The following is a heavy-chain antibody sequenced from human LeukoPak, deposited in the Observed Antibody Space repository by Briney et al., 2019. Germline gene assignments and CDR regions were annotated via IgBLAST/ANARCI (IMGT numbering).Heavy chain of an antibody. Sequence: ASVKVSCKASGHTFTSYTMNWVRRAPGQGLEWMGWINTNTGNPTYAQGFTGRFVFSLDTSVSTAYLQISSLKAEDTAVYYCARVRAGTRKVSWFDPWGQGTLVTVSS. CDR3: ARVRAGTRKVSWFDP. D-gene: IGHD1-1*01. V-gene: IGHV7-4-1*02. CDR2: INTNTGNP. J-gene: IGHJ5*02. CDR1: GHTFTSYT.